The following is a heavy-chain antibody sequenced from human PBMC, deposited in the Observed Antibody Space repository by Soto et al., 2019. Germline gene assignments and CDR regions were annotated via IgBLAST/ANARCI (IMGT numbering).Heavy chain of an antibody. CDR3: AREQPLPGIAAAVLDY. CDR1: GFTFSSYG. CDR2: IWYDGSNK. D-gene: IGHD6-13*01. V-gene: IGHV3-33*01. J-gene: IGHJ4*02. Sequence: GGSLRLSCAASGFTFSSYGMHWVRQAPGKGLEWVAVIWYDGSNKYYADSVKGRFTISRDNSKNTLYLQMNSLRAEDTAVYYCAREQPLPGIAAAVLDYWGQGTLVTVSS.